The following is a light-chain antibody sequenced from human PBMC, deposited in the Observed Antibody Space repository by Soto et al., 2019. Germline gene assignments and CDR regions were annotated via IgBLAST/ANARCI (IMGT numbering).Light chain of an antibody. CDR2: DAS. J-gene: IGKJ4*01. V-gene: IGKV3-11*01. CDR1: QSVGTF. Sequence: EIVLTQSPATLSLSPGERATLSCRASQSVGTFLAWYQHKPGQAPRLLIYDASNRATGVPARFSGSGSGTDFTLTISSLEPEDFADYYCEQGSNWPPAHTFGGGTK. CDR3: EQGSNWPPAHT.